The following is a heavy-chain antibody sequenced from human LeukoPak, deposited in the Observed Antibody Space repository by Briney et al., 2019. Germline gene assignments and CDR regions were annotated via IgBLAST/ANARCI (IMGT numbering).Heavy chain of an antibody. CDR3: ARDPGSSGYWYFDL. D-gene: IGHD6-19*01. CDR2: IYTSGST. J-gene: IGHJ2*01. V-gene: IGHV4-4*07. CDR1: GGSISSYY. Sequence: SETLSLTCTVSGGSISSYYWSWIRQPAGKGLEWIGRIYTSGSTNYNPSLKSRVTMSVDTSKNQFSLRLTSVTAADTAVYYCARDPGSSGYWYFDLWGRGTLVTVSS.